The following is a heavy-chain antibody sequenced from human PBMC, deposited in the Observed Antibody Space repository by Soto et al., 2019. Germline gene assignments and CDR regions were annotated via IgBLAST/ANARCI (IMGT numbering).Heavy chain of an antibody. J-gene: IGHJ4*02. CDR3: ARGGWGLPFDF. D-gene: IGHD1-26*01. Sequence: QVQLVQSGADMKKPGASVKVSCKASGYTFTHYDINWVRQATGQGLEWMGWMNPNTGNTGFAQKFQDRVTMSRNTSISTAYMELSSLRSEDTALYFCARGGWGLPFDFWGQGTLVSVSS. CDR2: MNPNTGNT. CDR1: GYTFTHYD. V-gene: IGHV1-8*01.